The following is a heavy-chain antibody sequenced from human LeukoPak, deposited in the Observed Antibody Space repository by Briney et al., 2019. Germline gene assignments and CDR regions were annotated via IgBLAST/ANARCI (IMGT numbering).Heavy chain of an antibody. CDR2: INPNSGDT. CDR1: GYIFTGYY. V-gene: IGHV1-2*02. Sequence: ASVKVSCKASGYIFTGYYMHWVRQAPGQGLEWMGWINPNSGDTNYAQKFQGRVTMTRDTSISTAYMELSRLRSDDTAVYYCARVPFNYDILTGYHNYFDYWGQGTLVTVSS. CDR3: ARVPFNYDILTGYHNYFDY. J-gene: IGHJ4*02. D-gene: IGHD3-9*01.